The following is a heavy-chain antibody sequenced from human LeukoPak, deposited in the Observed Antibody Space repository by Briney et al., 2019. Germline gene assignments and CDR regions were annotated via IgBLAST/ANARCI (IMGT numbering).Heavy chain of an antibody. CDR3: ARDPTNTSGRYVYFDY. Sequence: ASVKVSCKTFGHTFTHYGFSWVRQAPGQGLEWMGWISGYNGDTHYAQNPQGRVTMTSDTSTSTVYMELRSLTSDDTAVYYCARDPTNTSGRYVYFDYWGQGTLVTVSS. CDR2: ISGYNGDT. V-gene: IGHV1-18*01. J-gene: IGHJ4*02. CDR1: GHTFTHYG. D-gene: IGHD6-19*01.